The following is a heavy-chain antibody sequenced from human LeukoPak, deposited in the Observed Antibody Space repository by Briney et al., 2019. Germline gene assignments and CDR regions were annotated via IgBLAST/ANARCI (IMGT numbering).Heavy chain of an antibody. V-gene: IGHV1-18*01. CDR2: ISAYNGNT. D-gene: IGHD2-15*01. J-gene: IGHJ6*03. Sequence: ASVTVSCKASGYTFTSYGISWVRQAPGQGLEWMGWISAYNGNTNYAQKLQGRVTMTTDTSTSTAYMELRSLRSDDTAVYYCARSLIGYCSGGSCYSEVYYYYMDVWGKGTTVTVSS. CDR1: GYTFTSYG. CDR3: ARSLIGYCSGGSCYSEVYYYYMDV.